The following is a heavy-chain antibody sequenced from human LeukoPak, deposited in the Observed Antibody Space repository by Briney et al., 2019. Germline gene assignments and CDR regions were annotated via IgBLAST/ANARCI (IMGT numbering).Heavy chain of an antibody. V-gene: IGHV3-48*03. CDR1: GFNFRGYE. CDR2: ISSSGSST. J-gene: IGHJ4*02. Sequence: GRSLRLSCAASGFNFRGYEMNWVRRAPGRGLQWLAYISSSGSSTYYADSVQGRFTISRDNAKTSLYLHMNSLRVDDTAVYDCVVEMDSGWYPYWGPGTLVTVSS. CDR3: VVEMDSGWYPY. D-gene: IGHD6-19*01.